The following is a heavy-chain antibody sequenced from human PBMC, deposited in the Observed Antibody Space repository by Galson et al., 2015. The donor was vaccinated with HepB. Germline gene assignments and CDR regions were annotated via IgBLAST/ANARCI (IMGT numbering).Heavy chain of an antibody. CDR3: AIIASTSYVRPHYFDY. D-gene: IGHD5-18*01. V-gene: IGHV3-23*01. CDR2: ISGSGTTT. Sequence: SLRLSCAASGFTFTTYAMSWVRQAPGKGLEWVSIISGSGTTTDCADSVKGRFTISRDNSKNTLYLQMNRLRVEDTAVYYCAIIASTSYVRPHYFDYWGQGTLVTVPS. J-gene: IGHJ4*02. CDR1: GFTFTTYA.